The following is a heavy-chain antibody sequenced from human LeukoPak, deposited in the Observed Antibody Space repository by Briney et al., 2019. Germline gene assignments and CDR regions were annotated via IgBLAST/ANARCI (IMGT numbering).Heavy chain of an antibody. Sequence: SETLSLTCTVSGGSISSHYWSWIRQPPEKGLEWIGYIYYSRSTNYNPSLKSRVTISVDTSKNQFSLKLSSVTAADTAVYYCARVTGYDFWSGYSRGYFDYWGQGTLVTVSS. V-gene: IGHV4-59*11. CDR3: ARVTGYDFWSGYSRGYFDY. CDR2: IYYSRST. D-gene: IGHD3-3*01. CDR1: GGSISSHY. J-gene: IGHJ4*02.